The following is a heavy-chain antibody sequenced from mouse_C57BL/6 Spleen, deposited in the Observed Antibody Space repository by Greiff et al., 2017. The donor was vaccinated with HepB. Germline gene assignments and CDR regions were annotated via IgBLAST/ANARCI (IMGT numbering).Heavy chain of an antibody. D-gene: IGHD4-1*02. CDR3: ARSQLGRETWFAY. Sequence: EVKLVESGGGLVKPGGSLKLSCAASGFTFSDYGMHWVRQAPEKGLEWVAYISSGSSTIYYADTVKGRFTISRDNAKNTLFLQMTSLRSEDTAMYYCARSQLGRETWFAYWGQGTLVTVSA. CDR1: GFTFSDYG. V-gene: IGHV5-17*01. CDR2: ISSGSSTI. J-gene: IGHJ3*01.